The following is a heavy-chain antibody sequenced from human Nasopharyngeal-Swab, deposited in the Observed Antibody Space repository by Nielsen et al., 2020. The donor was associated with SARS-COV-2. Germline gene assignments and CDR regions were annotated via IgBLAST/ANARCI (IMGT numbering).Heavy chain of an antibody. CDR3: ARGGLSLGYSYDYYYYGMDV. CDR1: GGSISSYY. CDR2: IYYSGST. Sequence: SETLSLTCTVSGGSISSYYWSWTRQPPGKGLEWIGYIYYSGSTNYNPSLKSRVTISVDTSKNQFSLKLSSVTAADTAVYYCARGGLSLGYSYDYYYYGMDVWGQGTTVTVSS. J-gene: IGHJ6*02. V-gene: IGHV4-59*01. D-gene: IGHD5-18*01.